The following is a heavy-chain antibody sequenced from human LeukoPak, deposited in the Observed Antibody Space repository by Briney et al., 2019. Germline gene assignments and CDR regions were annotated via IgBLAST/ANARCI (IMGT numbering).Heavy chain of an antibody. D-gene: IGHD3-10*01. V-gene: IGHV1-2*02. CDR3: ARAYGSGSYYNDY. CDR2: INPNSGGT. CDR1: GYTFTGYY. Sequence: ASVKVSCKASGYTFTGYYMHWVRQAPGQGLEWMGWINPNSGGTNYAQKLQGRVTMTRNTSISTAYMELSSLRSEDTAVYYCARAYGSGSYYNDYWGQGTLVTVSS. J-gene: IGHJ4*02.